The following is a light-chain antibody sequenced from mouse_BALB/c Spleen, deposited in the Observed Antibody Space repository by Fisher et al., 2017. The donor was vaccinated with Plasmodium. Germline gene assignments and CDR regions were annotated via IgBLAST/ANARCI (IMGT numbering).Light chain of an antibody. J-gene: IGKJ2*01. CDR3: QQSNSWPYT. CDR1: QSISNY. Sequence: DIVITQTTATLSVTPGDRVSLSCRASQSISNYLHWYQQKSHESPRLLINYTSQSISGIPSRFSGNGSGTDFTLSINSVETEDFGMYFCQQSNSWPYTFGGGTKLEIK. CDR2: YTS. V-gene: IGKV5-45*01.